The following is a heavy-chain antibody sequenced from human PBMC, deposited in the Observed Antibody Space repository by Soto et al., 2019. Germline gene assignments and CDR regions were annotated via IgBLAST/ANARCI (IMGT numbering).Heavy chain of an antibody. CDR1: GFSLSTSGMC. CDR3: ARTLAVSYCSGGSCYLTYYYYYMDV. Sequence: GSGPTLVNPTQTLTLACTFSGFSLSTSGMCVSWIRQPPGKALEWLARIDWDDDKYYSTSLKTRLTISKDTSKNQVVLTMTNMDPVDTATYYCARTLAVSYCSGGSCYLTYYYYYMDVWGKGTTVTVSS. V-gene: IGHV2-70*11. CDR2: IDWDDDK. J-gene: IGHJ6*03. D-gene: IGHD2-15*01.